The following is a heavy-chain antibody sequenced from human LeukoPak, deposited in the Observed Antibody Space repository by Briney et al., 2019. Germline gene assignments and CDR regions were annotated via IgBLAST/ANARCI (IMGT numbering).Heavy chain of an antibody. V-gene: IGHV3-23*01. CDR3: AAPSVVVTAIRLFDY. Sequence: GRSLRLSCAASGFIFSGYAMHWVRQAPGKGLEWVSAISGSGGSTYYADFVKGRFTISRDNSKNTLYLQMNSLRAEDTAVYYCAAPSVVVTAIRLFDYWGQGTLVTVSS. CDR1: GFIFSGYA. J-gene: IGHJ4*02. D-gene: IGHD2-21*02. CDR2: ISGSGGST.